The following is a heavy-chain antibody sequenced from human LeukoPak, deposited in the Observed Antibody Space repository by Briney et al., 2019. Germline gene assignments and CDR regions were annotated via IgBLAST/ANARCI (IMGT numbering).Heavy chain of an antibody. V-gene: IGHV3-7*05. CDR1: GFSFSSCW. D-gene: IGHD4-17*01. Sequence: PGGSLRLSCAASGFSFSSCWMTWLRQAPGRGLEWVANIKPDGSETDYVDSVKGRFTISRDNTRNSLYLQMNSLRAEDTAVYYCARIGRDYGDYFDYWGQGTLVTVSP. CDR3: ARIGRDYGDYFDY. CDR2: IKPDGSET. J-gene: IGHJ4*02.